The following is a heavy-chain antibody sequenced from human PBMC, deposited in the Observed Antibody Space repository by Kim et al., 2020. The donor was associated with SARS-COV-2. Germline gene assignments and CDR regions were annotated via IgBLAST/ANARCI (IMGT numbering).Heavy chain of an antibody. J-gene: IGHJ6*02. Sequence: ASVKVSCKASGYTFTGYYMHWVRQAPGQGLEWMGRINPNSGGTNYAQKFQGRVTMTRDTSISTAYMELSRLRSDDTAVYYCAVSYGSGGVHYYYYYGMDVWGQGTTVTVSS. V-gene: IGHV1-2*06. CDR3: AVSYGSGGVHYYYYYGMDV. D-gene: IGHD3-10*01. CDR1: GYTFTGYY. CDR2: INPNSGGT.